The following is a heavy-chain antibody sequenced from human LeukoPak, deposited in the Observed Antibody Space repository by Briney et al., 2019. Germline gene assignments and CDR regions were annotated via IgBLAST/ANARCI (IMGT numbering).Heavy chain of an antibody. Sequence: GGSLRLSCAASGFTFSSNEMNWVRQAPGKGLEWVSYVSSSASTIYYADSVKGRFTISRDNAKNSLYLQMSSLRAEDTAVYYCARGPREWELLGYAFDIWGQGTMVSVSS. V-gene: IGHV3-48*03. CDR3: ARGPREWELLGYAFDI. CDR1: GFTFSSNE. CDR2: VSSSASTI. J-gene: IGHJ3*02. D-gene: IGHD1-26*01.